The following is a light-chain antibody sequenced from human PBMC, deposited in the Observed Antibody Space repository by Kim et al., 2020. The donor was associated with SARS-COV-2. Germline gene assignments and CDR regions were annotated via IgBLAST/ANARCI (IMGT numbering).Light chain of an antibody. CDR2: EVS. CDR3: CSYAGSSTSVV. J-gene: IGLJ2*01. Sequence: QSITISCTGHSSDVGSYNLVSWYQQHPGKAPKLMIYEVSKRPSGVSNRFSGSKSGNTASLTISGLQAEDEADYYCCSYAGSSTSVVFGGGTQLTVL. CDR1: SSDVGSYNL. V-gene: IGLV2-23*02.